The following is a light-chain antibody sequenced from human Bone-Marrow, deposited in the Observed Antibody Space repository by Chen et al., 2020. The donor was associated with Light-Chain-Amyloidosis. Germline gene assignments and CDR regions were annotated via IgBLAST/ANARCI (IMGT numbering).Light chain of an antibody. CDR1: NIGSTS. CDR2: DDS. CDR3: QVWDRSSDRPV. J-gene: IGLJ3*02. Sequence: SYVLTQPSSVSVAPGQTATIAWGGNNIGSTSVHWYQQTPGQAPLLVVYDDSDRPSGIPERLSGSNAGSTATLSISRVEAGDEADYDCQVWDRSSDRPVFGGGTKLTVL. V-gene: IGLV3-21*02.